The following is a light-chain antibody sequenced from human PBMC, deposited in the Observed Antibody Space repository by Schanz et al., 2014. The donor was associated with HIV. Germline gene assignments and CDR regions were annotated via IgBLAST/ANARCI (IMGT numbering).Light chain of an antibody. V-gene: IGKV3-20*01. CDR1: QSVSNSF. CDR2: GAS. CDR3: QQYGSSPRFT. Sequence: DIVMTQSPDNLSVSPGERATLSCGASQSVSNSFLAWYQQKPGQAPRLLIYGASNRATGIPHRFSGSGSGTDFTLTISRLEPEDFAVYYCQQYGSSPRFTFGPGTKVDIK. J-gene: IGKJ3*01.